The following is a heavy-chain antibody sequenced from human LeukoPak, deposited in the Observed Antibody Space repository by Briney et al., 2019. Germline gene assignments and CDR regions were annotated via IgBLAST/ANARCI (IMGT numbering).Heavy chain of an antibody. V-gene: IGHV3-7*01. CDR1: GFTFSSNW. CDR2: IKQDGSEK. J-gene: IGHJ4*02. Sequence: GGXLRLSCAASGFTFSSNWMSWVRQAPGKGLEWVANIKQDGSEKYYVDSVKGRFTISRDNAKNSLYLQMNSLRAEDTAVYYCARARQYDYWGQGTLVTVSS. CDR3: ARARQYDY.